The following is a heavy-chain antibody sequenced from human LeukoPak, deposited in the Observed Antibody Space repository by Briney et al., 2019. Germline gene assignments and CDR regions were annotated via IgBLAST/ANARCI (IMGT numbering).Heavy chain of an antibody. J-gene: IGHJ4*02. V-gene: IGHV4-59*08. CDR2: IYYSGST. CDR1: GGSMNSYY. Sequence: SETLSLTCSVSGGSMNSYYWSWIRQSPGKGLEWIGYIYYSGSTNYNPSLKGRVTISVDTSKNQFSLKLSSVTAADTAVYYCARHVWLQPFDYWGQGTLVTVSS. D-gene: IGHD3-9*01. CDR3: ARHVWLQPFDY.